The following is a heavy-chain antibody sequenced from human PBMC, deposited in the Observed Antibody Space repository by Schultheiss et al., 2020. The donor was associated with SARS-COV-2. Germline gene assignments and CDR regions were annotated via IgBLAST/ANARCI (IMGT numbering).Heavy chain of an antibody. CDR2: ISSNGGST. CDR3: ARWGDDFCSGYFYYFDY. V-gene: IGHV3-64*01. D-gene: IGHD3-3*01. Sequence: GGSLRLSCAASGFTFSSYAMHWVRQAPGKGLEYVSAISSNGGSTYYANSVKGRFTISRDNSKNTLYLQMGSLRAEDMAVYYCARWGDDFCSGYFYYFDYWGQGTLVTVSS. CDR1: GFTFSSYA. J-gene: IGHJ4*02.